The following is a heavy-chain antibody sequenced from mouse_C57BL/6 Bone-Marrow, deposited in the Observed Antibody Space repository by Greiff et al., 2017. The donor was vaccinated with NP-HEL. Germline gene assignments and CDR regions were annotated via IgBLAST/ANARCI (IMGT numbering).Heavy chain of an antibody. V-gene: IGHV1-26*01. CDR1: GYTFTDYY. Sequence: VQLQQSGPELVKPGASVKISCKASGYTFTDYYMNWVKQSPGKSLEWIGDINPNNGGTSYNQKFKGKATLTVDKTSSTAYMELRSLTSEDSAVYYWARERIYYGYYDAMYYGGQGTSVTVSS. J-gene: IGHJ4*01. CDR2: INPNNGGT. CDR3: ARERIYYGYYDAMYY. D-gene: IGHD2-2*01.